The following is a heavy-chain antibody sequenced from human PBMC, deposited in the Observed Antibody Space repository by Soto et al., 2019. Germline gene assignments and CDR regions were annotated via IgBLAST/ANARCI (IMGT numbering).Heavy chain of an antibody. D-gene: IGHD5-12*01. J-gene: IGHJ4*01. V-gene: IGHV3-23*01. Sequence: PGGSLRLSCAASGLPFSSYAMSLVRQAPGKGLEWVSAISGSGGSTYYADSVKGRFTISRDNSKNTLYLQMNSLRAEDTAVYYCAKDLKVAMYYFDYWGHGTLVTVSS. CDR3: AKDLKVAMYYFDY. CDR2: ISGSGGST. CDR1: GLPFSSYA.